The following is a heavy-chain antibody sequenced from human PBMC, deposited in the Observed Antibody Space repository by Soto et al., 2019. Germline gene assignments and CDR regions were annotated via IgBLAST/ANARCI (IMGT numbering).Heavy chain of an antibody. CDR2: IYYSGST. Sequence: KTSETLSLTCSVSGGSISSGDYYWNWIRQPPGKGLEWIGHIYYSGSTYYNSSLKSRVTISLDTSKNQFSLKLSSVTAADTAVYYCARGYYDFWSGYPNYPYGMDVWGQGTTVTVSS. D-gene: IGHD3-3*01. J-gene: IGHJ6*02. V-gene: IGHV4-30-4*01. CDR3: ARGYYDFWSGYPNYPYGMDV. CDR1: GGSISSGDYY.